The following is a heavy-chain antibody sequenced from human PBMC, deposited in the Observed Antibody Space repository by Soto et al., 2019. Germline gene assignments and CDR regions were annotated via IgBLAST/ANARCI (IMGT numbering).Heavy chain of an antibody. CDR3: ASSGSYDIAWFDP. CDR1: RFTFSRYW. V-gene: IGHV3-74*03. CDR2: ISADGSDA. J-gene: IGHJ5*02. Sequence: LGGSLRLSCAASRFTFSRYWMHWVRQAPGKGLVWVSRISADGSDATYAHSVKGRFTISRDNAKNTLYLQMNSLRAEDTAVYYCASSGSYDIAWFDPWGQGTLVTVSS. D-gene: IGHD3-10*01.